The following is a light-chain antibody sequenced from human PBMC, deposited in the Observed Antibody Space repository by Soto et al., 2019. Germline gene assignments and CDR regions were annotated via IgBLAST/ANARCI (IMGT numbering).Light chain of an antibody. CDR1: QSVSSHY. CDR3: QQYGNSPIT. J-gene: IGKJ5*01. CDR2: GAS. Sequence: EIVLTQSPGTLSLSPGERATLSCRASQSVSSHYLAWYQQKPGQAPRLLIYGASSRATGIPDRFSGSGSGTDFTLTISRLEPEDFAVYYCQQYGNSPITFGQGTRLEIK. V-gene: IGKV3-20*01.